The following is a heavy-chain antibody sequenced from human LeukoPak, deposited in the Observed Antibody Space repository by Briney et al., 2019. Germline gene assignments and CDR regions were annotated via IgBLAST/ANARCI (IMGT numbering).Heavy chain of an antibody. CDR1: GFTFSSYA. D-gene: IGHD3-10*01. Sequence: GSLRLSCAASGFTFSSYAMSWVRQAPGKGLEWVSGISGSGGSTYYPDSVKGRFTISRDNSKNTLYLQMNSLRAEDTAVYYCAKSHGPGSYYYYGMDVWGQGTTVTVSS. V-gene: IGHV3-23*01. CDR3: AKSHGPGSYYYYGMDV. CDR2: ISGSGGST. J-gene: IGHJ6*02.